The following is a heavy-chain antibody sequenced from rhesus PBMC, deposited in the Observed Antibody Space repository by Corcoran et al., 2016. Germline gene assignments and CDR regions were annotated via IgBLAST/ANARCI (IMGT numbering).Heavy chain of an antibody. CDR1: GGSIRGNY. CDR3: ARPFDY. V-gene: IGHV4-173*01. Sequence: QLHLQESGPGLVKPSETLSLTCAVSGGSIRGNYRTWIRQPPGKGLEWIGRISGSGGSTDYNPSLKSRVTISIDTSKNQFSLKLTSVTAADTAVYFCARPFDYWGQGVLVTVSS. CDR2: ISGSGGST. J-gene: IGHJ4*01.